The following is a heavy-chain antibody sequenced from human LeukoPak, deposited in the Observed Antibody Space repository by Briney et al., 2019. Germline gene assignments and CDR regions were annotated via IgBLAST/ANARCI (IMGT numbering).Heavy chain of an antibody. CDR3: AKGYYYDSTKDAFHI. Sequence: GGSLRLSCAASGFTFSSYAMSWVRQAPGKGLEWVSAISGSGGSTYYADSVKGRFIISRDNSQNTLYLQIDNLRAEDTAVYYCAKGYYYDSTKDAFHIWGQGTMVTVSS. CDR2: ISGSGGST. D-gene: IGHD3-22*01. CDR1: GFTFSSYA. V-gene: IGHV3-23*01. J-gene: IGHJ3*02.